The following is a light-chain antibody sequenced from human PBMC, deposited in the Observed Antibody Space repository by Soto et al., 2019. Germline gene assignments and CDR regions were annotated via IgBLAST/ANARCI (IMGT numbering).Light chain of an antibody. CDR2: GAS. CDR3: QQYGSSPT. V-gene: IGKV3-20*01. CDR1: QSFSSTY. J-gene: IGKJ1*01. Sequence: EIVLTQSPGTLSLSPGERATLSCRASQSFSSTYLAWYQQKPGPAPRLLIYGASSRATGIPDRFSGSGSGTDFTLTISRLEPEDFAVYFCQQYGSSPTFGQGTKVDIK.